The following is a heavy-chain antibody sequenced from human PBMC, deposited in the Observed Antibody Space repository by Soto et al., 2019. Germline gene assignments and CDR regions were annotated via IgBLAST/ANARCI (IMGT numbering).Heavy chain of an antibody. CDR1: GYTFTSYG. CDR3: ARLAQIWSGSYTIAS. V-gene: IGHV1-18*01. Sequence: GAAVRVSCKASGYTFTSYGISWVRQAPGQGLEGMGWISAYNGNTNYAQKLRGRVTMTTDTSTSTAYIELRSLTSDDTAVYSCARLAQIWSGSYTIASWGKGTLATVSS. J-gene: IGHJ4*02. CDR2: ISAYNGNT. D-gene: IGHD3-3*01.